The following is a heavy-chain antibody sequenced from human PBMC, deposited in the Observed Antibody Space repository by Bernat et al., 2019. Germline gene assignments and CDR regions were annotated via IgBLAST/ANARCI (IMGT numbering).Heavy chain of an antibody. D-gene: IGHD2-15*01. V-gene: IGHV3-49*04. CDR3: TTDSEGWEPLTPLDY. CDR2: IRSKAYGGTT. CDR1: GFTFGDYA. Sequence: EVQLVESGGGLVQPGRSLRLSCTASGFTFGDYAMSWVRQAPGKGLEWVGFIRSKAYGGTTEYAASVKGRFTISRDDSKNTLYLQMNSLKTEDTAVYYCTTDSEGWEPLTPLDYWGQGTLVTVSS. J-gene: IGHJ4*02.